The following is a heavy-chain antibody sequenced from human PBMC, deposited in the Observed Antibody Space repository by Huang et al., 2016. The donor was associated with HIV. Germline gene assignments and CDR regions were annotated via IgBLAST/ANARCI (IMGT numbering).Heavy chain of an antibody. Sequence: QVHLVQSGAEVKKPGASVKVSCKASGYIFTKYGLNWVRQAPGKGVELMGWISAYNGNTNYAQKFKGRVTLTTDTSTTTAYMELRNLRPDDTAVYYCGRDEWYPLQNWFDAWGQGTLLTVSP. CDR3: GRDEWYPLQNWFDA. V-gene: IGHV1-18*01. CDR2: ISAYNGNT. CDR1: GYIFTKYG. D-gene: IGHD3-3*01. J-gene: IGHJ5*02.